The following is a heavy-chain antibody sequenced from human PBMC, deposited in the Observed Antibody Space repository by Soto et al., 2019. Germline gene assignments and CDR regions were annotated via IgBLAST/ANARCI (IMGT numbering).Heavy chain of an antibody. CDR1: GGSFSGYY. Sequence: QVQLQQWGAGLLKPSETLSLTYAVYGGSFSGYYWSWIRQPPGKGLEWIGEINHSGSTNYNPSLKSRVTISVDTSKNQFSLKLSSVTAADTAVYYCARNYYYGSGSYYIRPIRFDYWGQGTLVTVSS. CDR3: ARNYYYGSGSYYIRPIRFDY. J-gene: IGHJ4*02. V-gene: IGHV4-34*01. D-gene: IGHD3-10*01. CDR2: INHSGST.